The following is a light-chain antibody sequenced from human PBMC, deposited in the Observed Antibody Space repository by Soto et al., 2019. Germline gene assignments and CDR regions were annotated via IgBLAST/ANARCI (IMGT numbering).Light chain of an antibody. Sequence: QSALTQPASVSGSPGQSITISCTGTSSDVGSYNLVSWYQQHPGKAPKLMIYEVSKRPSGVSNRFSGSKSGNTASLTISGLQAEDEADYYCCSYAGSRTLRVFGTGTKVTVL. J-gene: IGLJ1*01. CDR1: SSDVGSYNL. V-gene: IGLV2-23*02. CDR3: CSYAGSRTLRV. CDR2: EVS.